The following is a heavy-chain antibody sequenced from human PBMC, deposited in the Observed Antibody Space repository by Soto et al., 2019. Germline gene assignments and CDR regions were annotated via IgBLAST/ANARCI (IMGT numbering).Heavy chain of an antibody. J-gene: IGHJ4*02. Sequence: GESLKISFKGSGYSFAGYWITWGRRKPGKGLEWMGRIDPSDSQTYYSPSFRGHVTISATKSITTVFLQWNSLRASDTAMYYCARPIYDSDKGTKSPYSFVYWGPGTPVSVSS. D-gene: IGHD3-22*01. CDR1: GYSFAGYW. CDR3: ARPIYDSDKGTKSPYSFVY. V-gene: IGHV5-10-1*01. CDR2: IDPSDSQT.